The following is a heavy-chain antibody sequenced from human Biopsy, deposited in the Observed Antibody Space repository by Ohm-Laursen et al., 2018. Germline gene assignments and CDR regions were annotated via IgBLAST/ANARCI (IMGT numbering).Heavy chain of an antibody. CDR2: INPVAEAT. Sequence: ASVKVSCKASGYNFGNYYINWVRKVPGQGLEWLGVINPVAEATMYAQKFQDRITMTRDTSTNTVYMDLTSLTSEDTAVYYCARESPLRLGVCGAIRCFKEVFGMDVWGQGTTVIVS. D-gene: IGHD2-21*01. CDR1: GYNFGNYY. CDR3: ARESPLRLGVCGAIRCFKEVFGMDV. J-gene: IGHJ6*02. V-gene: IGHV1-46*01.